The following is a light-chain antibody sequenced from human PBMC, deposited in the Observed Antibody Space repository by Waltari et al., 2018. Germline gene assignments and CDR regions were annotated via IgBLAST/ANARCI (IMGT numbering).Light chain of an antibody. V-gene: IGLV2-14*01. CDR3: ASYPSTSIHVL. J-gene: IGLJ2*01. CDR2: DFT. Sequence: QSALTQPASVSGSPGQSITLSCTGTSSDVGGYNYVSWYQQPPGKAPKLLIFDFTQRPSGVSDRFSGSKSGNTASLTISGLQAEDEADYYCASYPSTSIHVLFGGGTKLTVL. CDR1: SSDVGGYNY.